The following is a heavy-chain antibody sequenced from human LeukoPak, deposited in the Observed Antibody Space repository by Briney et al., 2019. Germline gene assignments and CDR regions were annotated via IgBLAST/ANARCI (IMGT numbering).Heavy chain of an antibody. CDR1: GFTSSDYY. V-gene: IGHV3-11*01. CDR3: ARARGTMIVVAHGTY. J-gene: IGHJ4*02. D-gene: IGHD3-22*01. CDR2: ISSSGSTI. Sequence: PGGSLRLSCAASGFTSSDYYMSWIRQAPGKGLEWVSYISSSGSTIYYADSVKGRFTISRDNAKNSLYLQMNSLRAEDTAVYYCARARGTMIVVAHGTYWGQGTLVTVSS.